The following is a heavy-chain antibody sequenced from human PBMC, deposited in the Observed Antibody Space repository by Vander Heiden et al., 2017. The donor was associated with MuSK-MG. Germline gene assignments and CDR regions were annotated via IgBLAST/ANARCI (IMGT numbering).Heavy chain of an antibody. Sequence: QVQLVDSGGGVVQPGRSLRLSCTASGFTFTSHGIHWVRQAPGKGLEWVAISSYEGNYRKYADSVKGRFTISRDNSKNTVYLQMNSLSIEDTAIYYCARDLGVAFDYWGQGTLVTVSS. CDR3: ARDLGVAFDY. J-gene: IGHJ4*02. D-gene: IGHD3-3*01. CDR2: SSYEGNYR. CDR1: GFTFTSHG. V-gene: IGHV3-30*04.